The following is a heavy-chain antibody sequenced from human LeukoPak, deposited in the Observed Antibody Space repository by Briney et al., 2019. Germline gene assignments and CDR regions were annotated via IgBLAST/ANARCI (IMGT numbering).Heavy chain of an antibody. J-gene: IGHJ5*02. Sequence: SVKVSCKASGGTFSSYAISWVRQAPGQGLEWMGGIIPIFGTANYAQKFQGRVTITADESTSTAYMELSSLRSEDTAVYYCARDSGSTVVTPGGNWFDPWGQGTLVTVSS. V-gene: IGHV1-69*13. D-gene: IGHD4-23*01. CDR2: IIPIFGTA. CDR1: GGTFSSYA. CDR3: ARDSGSTVVTPGGNWFDP.